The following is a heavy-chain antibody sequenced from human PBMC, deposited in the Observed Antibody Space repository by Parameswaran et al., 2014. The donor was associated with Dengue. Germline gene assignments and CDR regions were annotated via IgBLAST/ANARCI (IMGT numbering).Heavy chain of an antibody. Sequence: WVRQAPGQGLEWMGWITAYNGNTKSAQNLKGRVTMTTDTSTSTAYMELRSLRYDDTAVYYCARNNADYSPGALGVWGQGTMVTVSS. CDR3: ARNNADYSPGALGV. D-gene: IGHD4-17*01. CDR2: ITAYNGNT. V-gene: IGHV1-18*01. J-gene: IGHJ3*01.